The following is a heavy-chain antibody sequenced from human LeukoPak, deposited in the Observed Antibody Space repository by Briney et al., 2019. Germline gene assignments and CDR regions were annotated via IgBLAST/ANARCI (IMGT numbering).Heavy chain of an antibody. D-gene: IGHD6-19*01. Sequence: GGSLRLSCAASGFTFSSYAMSWVRQAPGKGLEWVAVISYDGNNKYYADSVKGRFTISRDNSKNTLSLQMNSLRAEDTAVYYCARAIFIAVPGGGDNRFDPWGQGTLVTVPS. CDR3: ARAIFIAVPGGGDNRFDP. CDR1: GFTFSSYA. V-gene: IGHV3-30-3*01. J-gene: IGHJ5*02. CDR2: ISYDGNNK.